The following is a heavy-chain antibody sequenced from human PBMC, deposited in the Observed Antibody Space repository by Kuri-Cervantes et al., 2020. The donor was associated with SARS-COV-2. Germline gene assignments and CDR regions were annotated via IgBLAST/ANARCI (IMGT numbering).Heavy chain of an antibody. Sequence: LSLTCAASGFTFSLYNMNWVRQVPGKGLEWISYISRTSGTIYYADSVKGRFTIPRDNAENALYLQMNSLRVEDTAVYSCARETVDVIMVPTASGIDHWGQGTRVTVSS. CDR1: GFTFSLYN. CDR3: ARETVDVIMVPTASGIDH. J-gene: IGHJ5*02. D-gene: IGHD2-8*01. CDR2: ISRTSGTI. V-gene: IGHV3-48*01.